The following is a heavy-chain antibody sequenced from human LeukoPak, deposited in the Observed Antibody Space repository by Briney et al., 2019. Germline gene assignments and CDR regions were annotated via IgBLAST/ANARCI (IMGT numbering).Heavy chain of an antibody. CDR3: TAGSLYYYASGADY. D-gene: IGHD3-10*01. CDR1: GFTFSSYA. Sequence: GGSLRLSCAASGFTFSSYAMSWVRQAPGKGLEWVSGIHGRGTSTYYADSVKGRFTISRDNSINTLYLEMSGLKTEDTAVYYCTAGSLYYYASGADYWGQGALVTVSS. CDR2: IHGRGTST. J-gene: IGHJ4*02. V-gene: IGHV3-23*01.